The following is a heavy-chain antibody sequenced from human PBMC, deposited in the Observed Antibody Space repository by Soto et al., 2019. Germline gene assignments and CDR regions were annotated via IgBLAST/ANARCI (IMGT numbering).Heavy chain of an antibody. D-gene: IGHD6-19*01. V-gene: IGHV3-30*03. CDR2: VSHDGRNT. J-gene: IGHJ4*02. CDR3: AMGARKWLVTSDFNY. Sequence: VQLVESGGGVVQPGRSLRLSCAASGFTFSDYAMHWVRQAPGKGLEWVAVVSHDGRNTHYADSVKGRFTISRDSSKNTVPLELTSLRAEDTAVYYGAMGARKWLVTSDFNYWGQGALVTVSS. CDR1: GFTFSDYA.